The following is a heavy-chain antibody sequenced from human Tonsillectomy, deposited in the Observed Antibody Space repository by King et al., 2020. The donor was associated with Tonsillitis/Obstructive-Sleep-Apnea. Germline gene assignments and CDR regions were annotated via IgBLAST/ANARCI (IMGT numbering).Heavy chain of an antibody. CDR1: GFTFSSYA. CDR3: ARDGYDSSGYPPAAFDI. Sequence: VQLVESGGGVVQPGRSLRLSCAASGFTFSSYAMHWVRQAPGKGLEWVAVISYDGSNKYYADSVKGRFTISRDNSKNTLYLQMNSLRAEDTAVYYCARDGYDSSGYPPAAFDIWGQGTMVTVSS. D-gene: IGHD3-22*01. CDR2: ISYDGSNK. V-gene: IGHV3-30*04. J-gene: IGHJ3*02.